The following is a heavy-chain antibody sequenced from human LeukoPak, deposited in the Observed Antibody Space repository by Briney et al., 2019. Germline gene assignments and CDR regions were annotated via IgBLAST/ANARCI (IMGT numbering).Heavy chain of an antibody. CDR2: ISSSSSTI. J-gene: IGHJ4*02. V-gene: IGHV3-48*01. CDR1: GFTFSSYS. CDR3: AKEAITMIVVVIRAGFDY. Sequence: PSGGSLRLSCAASGFTFSSYSMNWVRQAPGKGLEWVSYISSSSSTIYYADSVKGRFTISRDNSKNTLYLQMNSLRAEDTAVYYCAKEAITMIVVVIRAGFDYWGQGTLVTVSS. D-gene: IGHD3-22*01.